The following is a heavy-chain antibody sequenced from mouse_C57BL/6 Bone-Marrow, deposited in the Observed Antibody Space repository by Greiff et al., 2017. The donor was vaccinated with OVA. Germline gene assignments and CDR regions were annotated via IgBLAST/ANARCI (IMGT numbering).Heavy chain of an antibody. V-gene: IGHV5-9-1*02. CDR1: GFTFSSYA. Sequence: EVKLMESGAGLVKPGGSLKLSCAASGFTFSSYAMSWVRQTPEKRLEWVAYISSGGDYIYYADTVKGRFTISTDNARNTLYLQMSSLKSEDTSMYYCTSDRTGGFAYWGQGTLVTVSA. CDR3: TSDRTGGFAY. CDR2: ISSGGDYI. D-gene: IGHD4-1*01. J-gene: IGHJ3*01.